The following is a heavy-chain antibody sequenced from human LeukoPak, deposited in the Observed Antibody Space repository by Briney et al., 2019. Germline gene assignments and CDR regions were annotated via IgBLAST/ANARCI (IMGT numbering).Heavy chain of an antibody. D-gene: IGHD6-19*01. J-gene: IGHJ3*02. CDR2: IRYDGSNK. CDR3: AKDKLVSGWYGDAFDI. CDR1: GFTFSSHG. Sequence: GGSLRLSCAASGFTFSSHGMHWVRQAPGKGLEWVAFIRYDGSNKYYADSVKGRFTISRDNSKNTLYLQMNSLRAEDTAVYYCAKDKLVSGWYGDAFDIWGQGTMVTVSS. V-gene: IGHV3-30*02.